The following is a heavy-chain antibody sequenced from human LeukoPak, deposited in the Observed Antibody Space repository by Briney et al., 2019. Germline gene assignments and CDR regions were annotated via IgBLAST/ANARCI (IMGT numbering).Heavy chain of an antibody. CDR3: VRGGTEAFDI. Sequence: GGSLRLSGSASGFTFCTYRMNRVRQAPGKGLEWVSSISSSSSYIYYADSVKGRFTISRDNAKNSLYLQMNSLRVEDTAVYYCVRGGTEAFDIWGQGTMVTVSS. CDR2: ISSSSSYI. J-gene: IGHJ3*02. D-gene: IGHD1-14*01. CDR1: GFTFCTYR. V-gene: IGHV3-21*01.